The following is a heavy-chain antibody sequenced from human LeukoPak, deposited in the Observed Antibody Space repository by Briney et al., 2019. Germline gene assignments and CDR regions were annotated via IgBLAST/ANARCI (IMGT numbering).Heavy chain of an antibody. V-gene: IGHV4-39*01. CDR1: GGSISSSRYY. Sequence: PSETLSLTCTVSGGSISSSRYYWGWIRQPPGKGLEWIGVIYYTGSTYYNPSLKSRVTISVDTSKNQFSLKLSSVTAADTAVYYCARGGVTFRYLSYQIFDYWGQGTLVTVSS. CDR3: ARGGVTFRYLSYQIFDY. CDR2: IYYTGST. J-gene: IGHJ4*02. D-gene: IGHD3-3*01.